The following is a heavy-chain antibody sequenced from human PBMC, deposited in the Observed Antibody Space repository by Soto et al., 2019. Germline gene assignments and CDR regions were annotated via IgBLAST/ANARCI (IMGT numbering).Heavy chain of an antibody. Sequence: PSETLSLTCAVYGGSFSGYYWSWIRQPPGKGLEWIGEINHSGSTNYNPSLKSRVTISVDTSKNQFSLKLSSVTAADTAVYYCARGRVIVVVITTSPPNWFDPWGQGTLVTVSS. CDR3: ARGRVIVVVITTSPPNWFDP. V-gene: IGHV4-34*01. D-gene: IGHD3-22*01. J-gene: IGHJ5*02. CDR1: GGSFSGYY. CDR2: INHSGST.